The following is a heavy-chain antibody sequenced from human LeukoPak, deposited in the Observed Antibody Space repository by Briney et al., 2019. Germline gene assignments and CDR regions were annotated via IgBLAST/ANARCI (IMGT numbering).Heavy chain of an antibody. V-gene: IGHV3-74*01. CDR3: ASRDYTSSKY. D-gene: IGHD2-2*02. CDR1: GFAFSRYW. Sequence: GGSLRLSCAASGFAFSRYWMHWVRQAPGKGLVWVSDINSDGSITRYAGSVKGRFTISRDNAKNTLYLQMNSLRAEDTAVYYCASRDYTSSKYWGQGTLVTVSS. CDR2: INSDGSIT. J-gene: IGHJ4*02.